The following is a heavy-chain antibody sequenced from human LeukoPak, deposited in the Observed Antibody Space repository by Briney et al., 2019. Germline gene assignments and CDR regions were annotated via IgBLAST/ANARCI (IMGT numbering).Heavy chain of an antibody. CDR3: AKDPRYSSGLDAFDI. J-gene: IGHJ3*02. CDR2: ISGSGGST. Sequence: AGGSLRLSCAASGLTFSSYAMSWVRQAPGKGLEWVSAISGSGGSTYYAASVKGRFTISRDNSKNTLYLQMNSLRAEDTAVYYCAKDPRYSSGLDAFDIWGQGTMVTVSS. CDR1: GLTFSSYA. D-gene: IGHD6-19*01. V-gene: IGHV3-23*01.